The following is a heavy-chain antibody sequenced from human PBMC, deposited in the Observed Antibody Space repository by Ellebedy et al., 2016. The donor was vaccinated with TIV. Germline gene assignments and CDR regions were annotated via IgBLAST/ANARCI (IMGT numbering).Heavy chain of an antibody. J-gene: IGHJ4*02. V-gene: IGHV4-34*01. CDR2: INHSGST. D-gene: IGHD3-3*01. CDR1: GGSFSGYY. CDR3: ARGGLKIFGVVIFKARSFDY. Sequence: MPSETLSLTCAVYGGSFSGYYWRRIRQPPGTGLEWIGEINHSGSTNYNPSLKSRVTISVDTSKNQFSLKLSSVTAAETAVYYCARGGLKIFGVVIFKARSFDYWGQGTLVTVSS.